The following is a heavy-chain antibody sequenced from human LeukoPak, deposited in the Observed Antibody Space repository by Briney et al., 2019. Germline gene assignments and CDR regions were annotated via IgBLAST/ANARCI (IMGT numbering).Heavy chain of an antibody. J-gene: IGHJ5*02. CDR2: INPNSGGT. V-gene: IGHV1-2*02. CDR1: GYSFTGYY. D-gene: IGHD1-7*01. CDR3: ARGRNYDDNWLDP. Sequence: ASVKVSCKASGYSFTGYYIHWVRQAPGQGLEWMGWINPNSGGTKYAQKFQGRVTMTRDTSISTAYMELSRLRSDDTAVYYCARGRNYDDNWLDPWGQGTLVTVSS.